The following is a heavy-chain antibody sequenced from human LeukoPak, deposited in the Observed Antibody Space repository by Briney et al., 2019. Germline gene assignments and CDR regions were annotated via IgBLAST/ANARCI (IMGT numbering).Heavy chain of an antibody. V-gene: IGHV5-51*01. D-gene: IGHD3-3*01. J-gene: IGHJ4*02. CDR3: ARVYDFWSGYYHFDY. Sequence: GESLKISCKGSGYSFTSYWIGWVRQMPGKGLEWMGIIYPGDSDTRYSPSFQGQVTISADKSISTAYLQWSSLKASDTAMYYCARVYDFWSGYYHFDYWGQGTLVTVSS. CDR1: GYSFTSYW. CDR2: IYPGDSDT.